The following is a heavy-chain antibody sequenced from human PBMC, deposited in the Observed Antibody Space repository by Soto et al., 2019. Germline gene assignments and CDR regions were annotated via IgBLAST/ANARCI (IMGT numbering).Heavy chain of an antibody. J-gene: IGHJ2*01. CDR1: GGTFSSYA. D-gene: IGHD2-15*01. V-gene: IGHV1-69*13. CDR2: IIPIFGTA. CDR3: ARVVTVVKSFHYWYFDL. Sequence: ASVKVSCKASGGTFSSYAFSWVRQAPGQGLEWMGGIIPIFGTANYAQKFQGRVTITADESTSTAYMELSSLRSEDTAVYYCARVVTVVKSFHYWYFDLWGRGTLVTVSS.